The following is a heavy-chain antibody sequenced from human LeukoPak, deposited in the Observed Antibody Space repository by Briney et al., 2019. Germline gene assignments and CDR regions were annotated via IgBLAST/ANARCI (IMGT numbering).Heavy chain of an antibody. Sequence: GESLKISCQGSGYNFTNYWIGWVRQTPGKGLEWMGIIYPGEPDPRYSPSFQGQVTISADKSINTAYLRWGSLKAADTAMYYCARLGRYDVLTGPDYWGQGTLVTVSS. CDR1: GYNFTNYW. CDR3: ARLGRYDVLTGPDY. J-gene: IGHJ4*02. D-gene: IGHD3-9*01. V-gene: IGHV5-51*01. CDR2: IYPGEPDP.